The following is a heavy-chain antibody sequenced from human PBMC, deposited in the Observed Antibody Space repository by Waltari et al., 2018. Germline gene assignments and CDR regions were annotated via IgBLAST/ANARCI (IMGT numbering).Heavy chain of an antibody. V-gene: IGHV4-39*07. CDR3: ARDPSTVTTCPDY. D-gene: IGHD4-17*01. J-gene: IGHJ4*02. CDR1: GGSISSSSYY. CDR2: IYYSGST. Sequence: QLQLQESGPGLVKPSETLSLTCTVSGGSISSSSYYWGWIRQPPGKGLEWVGIIYYSGSTYYNPSLKSRVTISVDTSKNQFSLKLSSVTAADTAVYYCARDPSTVTTCPDYWGQGTLVTVSS.